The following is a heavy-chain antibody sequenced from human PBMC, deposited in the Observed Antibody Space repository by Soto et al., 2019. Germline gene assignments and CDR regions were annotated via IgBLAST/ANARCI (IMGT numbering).Heavy chain of an antibody. CDR1: GGSISSSSYY. D-gene: IGHD6-13*01. Sequence: NPSETLSLTCTVSGGSISSSSYYWVWIRQPPGKGLEWIGSIYYSGSTYYNPSLKSRVTISVDTSKNQFSLKLSSVTAADTAVYYCARLDSSSWYYFDYWGQGTLVTVSS. CDR2: IYYSGST. J-gene: IGHJ4*02. V-gene: IGHV4-39*01. CDR3: ARLDSSSWYYFDY.